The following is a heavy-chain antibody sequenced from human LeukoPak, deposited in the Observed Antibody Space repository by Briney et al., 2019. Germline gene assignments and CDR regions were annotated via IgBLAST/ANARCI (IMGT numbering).Heavy chain of an antibody. V-gene: IGHV4-59*01. D-gene: IGHD6-19*01. J-gene: IGHJ4*02. CDR2: IYYSGST. CDR1: GGSISSYY. Sequence: PSETLSLTCTVSGGSISSYYSSWIRQPPGKGLEWIGYIYYSGSTNYNPSLKSRVTISVDTSKNQFSLKLSSVTAADTAVYYCAREKQWLPSDYWGQGTLVTVSS. CDR3: AREKQWLPSDY.